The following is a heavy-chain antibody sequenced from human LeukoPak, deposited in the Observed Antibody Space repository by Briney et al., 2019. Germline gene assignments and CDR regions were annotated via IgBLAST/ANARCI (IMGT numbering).Heavy chain of an antibody. CDR1: GFTFSSYS. J-gene: IGHJ4*02. CDR2: ISSSSSTI. D-gene: IGHD3-3*01. V-gene: IGHV3-48*01. Sequence: PGGSLRPSCAASGFTFSSYSMNWVRQAPGKGLEWVSYISSSSSTIYYADSVKGRFTISRDNAKNSLYLQMSSLRAEDTVVYYCARDSSGGDYWGQGTLVTVS. CDR3: ARDSSGGDY.